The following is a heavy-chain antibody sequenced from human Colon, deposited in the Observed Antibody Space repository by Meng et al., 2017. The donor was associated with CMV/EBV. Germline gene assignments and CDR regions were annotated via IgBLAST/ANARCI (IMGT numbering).Heavy chain of an antibody. CDR3: ARDQPADY. CDR2: IYESGAT. Sequence: SETLSLTCTVSGGSINTGGHYWSWVRQHPGKGLEWIGYIYESGATYYNPSLKSRVTISVDTSKNQFSLKLTSVTAADTAVYYCARDQPADYWGQGTLVTVSS. J-gene: IGHJ4*02. CDR1: GGSINTGGHY. V-gene: IGHV4-31*03.